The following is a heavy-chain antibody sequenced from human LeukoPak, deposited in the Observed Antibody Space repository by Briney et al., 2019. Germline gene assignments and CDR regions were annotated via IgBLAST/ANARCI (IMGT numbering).Heavy chain of an antibody. Sequence: PGRSLRLSCAASGFTFSSYDMHWVRQAPGKGLEWVAVISHHGANKFYGDSVKGRFTISRDNSNNMVYLQMNGLRAEDTAVYYCAKDFKIQLWSTPGVFDIWGQGTMVTVSS. CDR1: GFTFSSYD. J-gene: IGHJ3*02. CDR3: AKDFKIQLWSTPGVFDI. V-gene: IGHV3-30*18. CDR2: ISHHGANK. D-gene: IGHD5-18*01.